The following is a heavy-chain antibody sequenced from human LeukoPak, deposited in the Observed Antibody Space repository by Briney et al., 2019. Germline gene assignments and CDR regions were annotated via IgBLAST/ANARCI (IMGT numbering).Heavy chain of an antibody. CDR3: AKDQETTVTTGWFDP. CDR2: ISGSGGST. J-gene: IGHJ5*02. V-gene: IGHV3-23*01. D-gene: IGHD4-17*01. Sequence: GGSLRLSCAASIFTFSTYAMSWVRQAPGKGLEWVSAISGSGGSTYYADSVKGRFTISRDNSKNTLYLQMNSLRAEDTAVYYCAKDQETTVTTGWFDPWGQGTLVTVSS. CDR1: IFTFSTYA.